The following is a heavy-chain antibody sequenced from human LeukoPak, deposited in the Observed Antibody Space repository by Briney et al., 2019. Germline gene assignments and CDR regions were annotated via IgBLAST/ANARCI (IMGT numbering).Heavy chain of an antibody. V-gene: IGHV4-34*01. D-gene: IGHD3-3*01. CDR1: GGSFSGYY. Sequence: PSETPSLTCAVYGGSFSGYYWSWIRQPPGKGLEWIGEINHSGSTNYNPSLKSRVTISVDTSKNQFSLKLSSVTAAATAVYYCARGRLSYYDFWGGRYNWFDPWGQGTLVTVSS. CDR3: ARGRLSYYDFWGGRYNWFDP. J-gene: IGHJ5*02. CDR2: INHSGST.